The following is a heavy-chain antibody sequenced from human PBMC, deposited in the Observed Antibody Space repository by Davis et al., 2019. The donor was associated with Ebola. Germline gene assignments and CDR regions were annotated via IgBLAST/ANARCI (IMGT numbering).Heavy chain of an antibody. D-gene: IGHD5-12*01. CDR3: ARGRVIVATNFDY. CDR1: GFTFSSYA. V-gene: IGHV3-23*01. CDR2: ISGSGGST. Sequence: GGSLRLSCAASGFTFSSYAMSWVRQAPGKGLEWVSAISGSGGSTYYADSVKGRFTISRDNAKNSLYLQMNSLRAEDTAVYYCARGRVIVATNFDYWGQGTLVTVSS. J-gene: IGHJ4*02.